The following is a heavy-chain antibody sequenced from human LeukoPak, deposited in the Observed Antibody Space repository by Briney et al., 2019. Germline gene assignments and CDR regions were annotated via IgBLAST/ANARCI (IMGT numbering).Heavy chain of an antibody. J-gene: IGHJ4*02. CDR2: MNHGGGS. V-gene: IGHV4-34*01. CDR3: ARGRGRLDY. CDR1: GGSYSEYY. Sequence: PSETLSLTCAVYGGSYSEYYWTWIRQFPGKGLEWIGEMNHGGGSNYHPSLTSGVTISVDTSKNQFSLRLRSVIAADTAVYYCARGRGRLDYWGQGTLVTISS. D-gene: IGHD3-10*01.